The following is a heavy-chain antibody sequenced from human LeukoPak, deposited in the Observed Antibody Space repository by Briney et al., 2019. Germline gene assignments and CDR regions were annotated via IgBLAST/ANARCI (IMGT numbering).Heavy chain of an antibody. CDR1: GFTFSTCG. J-gene: IGHJ4*02. CDR2: TRYDGINK. V-gene: IGHV3-30*02. Sequence: PGGSLRLSCAASGFTFSTCGMHWVRQAPGKGLEWVAFTRYDGINKYYADSVKGRFTISRDNSKNTLYLQMSSLRAEDTAVYYCTKDKSSYDFWSGSPRRSFDYWGQGTLVTVPS. D-gene: IGHD3-3*01. CDR3: TKDKSSYDFWSGSPRRSFDY.